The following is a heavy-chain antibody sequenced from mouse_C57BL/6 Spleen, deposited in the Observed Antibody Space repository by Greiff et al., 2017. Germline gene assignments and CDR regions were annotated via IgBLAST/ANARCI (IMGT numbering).Heavy chain of an antibody. V-gene: IGHV1-52*01. CDR2: IDPSDSET. CDR1: GYTFTSYW. J-gene: IGHJ1*03. Sequence: VQLQQPGAELVRPGSSVKLSCKASGYTFTSYWMHWVKQRPIQGLEWIGNIDPSDSETHYNQKFKDKATLTVDKSSSTAYMQLSSLTSEDSAVYYCARGYGGSPRYFDVWGTGTTVTVSS. D-gene: IGHD1-1*01. CDR3: ARGYGGSPRYFDV.